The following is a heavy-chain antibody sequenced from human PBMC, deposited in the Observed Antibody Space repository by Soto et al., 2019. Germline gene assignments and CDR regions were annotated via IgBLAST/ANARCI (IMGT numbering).Heavy chain of an antibody. V-gene: IGHV4-34*01. CDR3: ARSGVNSPGMITVTTDY. CDR2: INHSGST. CDR1: GGSFSGYY. D-gene: IGHD4-17*01. Sequence: PSETLSLTCAVYGGSFSGYYWSWIRQPPGKGLEWIGEINHSGSTNYNPSLKSRVTISVDTSKNQFSLKLSSVTAADTAVYYCARSGVNSPGMITVTTDYWGQGTLVTVSS. J-gene: IGHJ4*02.